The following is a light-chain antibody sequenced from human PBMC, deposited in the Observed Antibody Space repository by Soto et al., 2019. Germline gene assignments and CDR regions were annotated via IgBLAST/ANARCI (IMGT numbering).Light chain of an antibody. CDR1: SSDVGAYNH. V-gene: IGLV2-14*01. J-gene: IGLJ1*01. CDR2: DVS. CDR3: SSHTTTDSQV. Sequence: QSVLTQPASVSGSPGQSITISCTGTSSDVGAYNHVSWYQHHPGKAPKLMIYDVSNRPSGVSNRFSGSKSGYTASLTISGLLAEDEADYYCSSHTTTDSQVFGTGTKGTVL.